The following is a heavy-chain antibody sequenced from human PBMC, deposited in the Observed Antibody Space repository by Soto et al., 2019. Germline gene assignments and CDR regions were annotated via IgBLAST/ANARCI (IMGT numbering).Heavy chain of an antibody. CDR2: IISIFGTA. CDR3: ASGAPEGWFDP. V-gene: IGHV1-69*13. Sequence: VASVKVSCKASGYTFTSYAISWVRQAPGQGLEWMGGIISIFGTANYAQKFQGRVTITADESMSTAYMELSSLRSEDTAVYYCASGAPEGWFDPWGQGTLVTVSS. D-gene: IGHD3-16*01. J-gene: IGHJ5*02. CDR1: GYTFTSYA.